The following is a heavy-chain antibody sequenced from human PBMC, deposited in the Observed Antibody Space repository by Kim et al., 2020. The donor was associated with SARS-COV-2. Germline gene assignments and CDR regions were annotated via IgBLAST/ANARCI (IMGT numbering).Heavy chain of an antibody. CDR2: IIPILGIA. CDR3: ARDPGHIWFGGAD. CDR1: GGTFSSYA. Sequence: SVKVSCKASGGTFSSYAISWVRQAPGQGLEWMGRIIPILGIANYAQKFQGRVTITADKSTSTAYMELSSLRSEDTAVYYCARDPGHIWFGGADWGQGTLVTVSS. D-gene: IGHD3-10*01. V-gene: IGHV1-69*04. J-gene: IGHJ4*02.